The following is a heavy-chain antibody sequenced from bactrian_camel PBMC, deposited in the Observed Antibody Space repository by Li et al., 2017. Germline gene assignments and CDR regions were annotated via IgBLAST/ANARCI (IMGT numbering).Heavy chain of an antibody. CDR1: EYDVTINC. CDR2: TTSSNTV. CDR3: VAKRTNWCGRLLGPDEYDH. Sequence: VQLVESGGGSVQTGGSLRLSCEASEYDVTINCMAWFRQAPGKDREAVATTSSNTVYYAGSVKGRFTISRDNSENTLYLLMNRLKPEDTAIYYCVAKRTNWCGRLLGPDEYDHWGQGTQVTVS. V-gene: IGHV3S53*01. D-gene: IGHD7*01. J-gene: IGHJ4*01.